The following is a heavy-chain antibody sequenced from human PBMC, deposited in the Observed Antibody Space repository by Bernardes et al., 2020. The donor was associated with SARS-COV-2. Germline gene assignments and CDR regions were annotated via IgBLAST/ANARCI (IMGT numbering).Heavy chain of an antibody. J-gene: IGHJ5*02. Sequence: GSLRLSCAASGFSISKYAMSWVRQAPGKGLEWVSIISVGGASTYYADSVKGRFTISRDNFKNTLYLQLNSLRAEDTAVYYCGRSYCGGGSCFPWGGFDPWGQGTLVTVSS. CDR3: GRSYCGGGSCFPWGGFDP. CDR1: GFSISKYA. V-gene: IGHV3-23*01. CDR2: ISVGGAST. D-gene: IGHD2-15*01.